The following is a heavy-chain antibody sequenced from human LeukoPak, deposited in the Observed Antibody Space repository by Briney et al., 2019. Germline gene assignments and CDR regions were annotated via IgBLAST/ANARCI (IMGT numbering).Heavy chain of an antibody. V-gene: IGHV4-39*07. D-gene: IGHD2-15*01. CDR3: ARAYVVVVAASDAFDI. J-gene: IGHJ3*02. Sequence: PSETLSLTCTVSGGSISSSSYYWGWIRQPPGKGLEWIGEISHSGSTNYNPSLKSRVTISVDTSKNQFSLKLTSVTAADAAVYFCARAYVVVVAASDAFDIWGQGTMVTVSS. CDR2: ISHSGST. CDR1: GGSISSSSYY.